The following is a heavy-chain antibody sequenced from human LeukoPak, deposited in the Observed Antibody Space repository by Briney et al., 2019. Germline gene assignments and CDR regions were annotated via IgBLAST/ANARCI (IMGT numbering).Heavy chain of an antibody. CDR1: GGTFSSYA. Sequence: SVKVSCKAPGGTFSSYAISWVRQAPGQGLEWMGGIIPIFGTANYAQKFQGRVTITADESTSTAYMELSSLRSEDTAVYYCARGVSGIVVVTPDDAFDIWGQGTMVTVSS. D-gene: IGHD2-21*02. J-gene: IGHJ3*02. CDR2: IIPIFGTA. V-gene: IGHV1-69*13. CDR3: ARGVSGIVVVTPDDAFDI.